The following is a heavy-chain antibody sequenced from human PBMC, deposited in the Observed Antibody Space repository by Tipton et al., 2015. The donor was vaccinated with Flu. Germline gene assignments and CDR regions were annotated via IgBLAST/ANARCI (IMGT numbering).Heavy chain of an antibody. D-gene: IGHD3-22*01. J-gene: IGHJ4*02. CDR3: ARDYYDSSAYYYRGFDS. Sequence: PGLVKPSETLSLTCTVSGGSISDYYWTWVRQPPGKGLEWHGYIYYSGIINANPSLKSRVTMSIDTSTNQFSLQLKSVTAADTAVYYCARDYYDSSAYYYRGFDSWGQGTLVTVSS. V-gene: IGHV4-59*01. CDR2: IYYSGII. CDR1: GGSISDYY.